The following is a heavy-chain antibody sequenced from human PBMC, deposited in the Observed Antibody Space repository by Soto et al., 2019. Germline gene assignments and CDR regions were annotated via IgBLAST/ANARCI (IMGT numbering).Heavy chain of an antibody. CDR3: ARAHSGPD. J-gene: IGHJ4*02. CDR1: GFTFSDYW. V-gene: IGHV3-74*01. Sequence: RRLSCAASGFTFSDYWMYWVRQVPGKGLVWVSRINSDGTKTTYGDSVKGRFTISRDNAKNTLYLQMNSLRADDTAVYYCARAHSGPDWGQGTLVTVSS. D-gene: IGHD2-15*01. CDR2: INSDGTKT.